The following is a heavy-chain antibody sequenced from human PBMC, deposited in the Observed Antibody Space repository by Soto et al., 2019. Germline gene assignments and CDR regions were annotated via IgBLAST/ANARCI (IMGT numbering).Heavy chain of an antibody. Sequence: PPETLSHTNTGSGGTVTKSCNYLCWIRQSPGKGLEWIGSVYYRGRSYSKSSVKSRVTISVDTSKNQFSLNLNSVTASDTAVYFCVSQRTTVFTLVHFASWG. J-gene: IGHJ4*01. CDR3: VSQRTTVFTLVHFAS. CDR2: VYYRGRS. D-gene: IGHD6-6*01. CDR1: GGTVTKSCNY. V-gene: IGHV4-39*01.